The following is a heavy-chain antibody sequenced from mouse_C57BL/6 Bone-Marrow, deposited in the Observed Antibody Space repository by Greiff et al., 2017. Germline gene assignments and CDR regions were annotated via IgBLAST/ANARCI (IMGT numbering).Heavy chain of an antibody. CDR3: TTFYYDYGYFDY. CDR2: IDPENGDT. Sequence: VQLQQSGAELVRPGASVKVSCTASGFNIKDDHMHWVKQRPEQGLEWIGWIDPENGDTEYASKFQGKATITADTSSNTAYLQLSSLTSEDTAVYYCTTFYYDYGYFDYWGQGTTLTVSS. V-gene: IGHV14-4*01. J-gene: IGHJ2*01. D-gene: IGHD2-4*01. CDR1: GFNIKDDH.